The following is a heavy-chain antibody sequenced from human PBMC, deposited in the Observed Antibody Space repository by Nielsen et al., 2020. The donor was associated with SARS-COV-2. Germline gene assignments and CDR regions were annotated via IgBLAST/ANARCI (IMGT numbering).Heavy chain of an antibody. CDR1: GGSISSSSYY. V-gene: IGHV4-39*01. J-gene: IGHJ6*02. CDR2: IYYSGST. D-gene: IGHD3-9*01. Sequence: SETLSLTCTVSGGSISSSSYYWGWIRQPPGKGLEWIGSIYYSGSTYYNPSLKSRVTISVDTSKNQFSLKLSSVTAADTAVYYCASGESGYYMTGYGMDVWGQGTTVTVSS. CDR3: ASGESGYYMTGYGMDV.